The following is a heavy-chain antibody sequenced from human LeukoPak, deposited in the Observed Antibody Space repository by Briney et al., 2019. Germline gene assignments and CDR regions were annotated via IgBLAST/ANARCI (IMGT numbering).Heavy chain of an antibody. J-gene: IGHJ4*02. V-gene: IGHV3-48*04. CDR1: GFTFSSSG. Sequence: GGSLRLSCAASGFTFSSSGMNWVRQAPGKGLEWVSYISGGGNTNKYYADSVKGRFTISRDNAQNSLFLQMNSLRAEDTAVYYCARERGGSYKSPNFDYWGQGTLVTVSS. CDR2: ISGGGNTNK. CDR3: ARERGGSYKSPNFDY. D-gene: IGHD1-26*01.